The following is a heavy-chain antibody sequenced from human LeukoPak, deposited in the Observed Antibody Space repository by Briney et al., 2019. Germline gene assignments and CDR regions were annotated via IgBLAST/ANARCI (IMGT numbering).Heavy chain of an antibody. Sequence: GGSLRLSCAASGFTFSTYGKHWVRQAPGKGLEWVAYVHYDGSKIYYTDSVKGRFTISRDNSKHTAYLQMSSLTTDDTGVYYCAKDQVPMDVWGKGTTVTVSS. J-gene: IGHJ6*03. CDR1: GFTFSTYG. CDR3: AKDQVPMDV. V-gene: IGHV3-30*02. CDR2: VHYDGSKI.